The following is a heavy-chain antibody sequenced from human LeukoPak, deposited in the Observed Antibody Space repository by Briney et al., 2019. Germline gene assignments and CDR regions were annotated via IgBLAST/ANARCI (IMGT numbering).Heavy chain of an antibody. CDR3: ARGGGWIQRWPNRFDP. Sequence: NPSETLSLTCTVSGGSISSGGYYWSWIRQHPGKGLVWIGYGYYSGSTYYNPSLKSRVTISVDTCKSQFSLKLSSVTAADTAVDYCARGGGWIQRWPNRFDPWGQGTLITVSS. V-gene: IGHV4-31*03. D-gene: IGHD5-18*01. J-gene: IGHJ5*02. CDR2: GYYSGST. CDR1: GGSISSGGYY.